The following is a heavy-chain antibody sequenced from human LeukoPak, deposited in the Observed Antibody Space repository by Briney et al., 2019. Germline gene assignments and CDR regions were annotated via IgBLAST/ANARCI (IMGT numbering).Heavy chain of an antibody. CDR2: ISSGGGST. Sequence: GGSLRLSCAASGFTFNNYAMGWVCQAPGKGLEWVSTISSGGGSTYYADSVKGRFTISRDNSKNTLFVQMSSLRAEDTAVYYCAKVGGPTDYDYVWRSYYYYWGQGTLVTVSS. CDR1: GFTFNNYA. D-gene: IGHD3-16*01. CDR3: AKVGGPTDYDYVWRSYYYY. V-gene: IGHV3-23*01. J-gene: IGHJ4*02.